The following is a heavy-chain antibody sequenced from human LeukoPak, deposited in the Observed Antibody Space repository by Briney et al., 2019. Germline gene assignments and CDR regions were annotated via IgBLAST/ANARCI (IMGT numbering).Heavy chain of an antibody. V-gene: IGHV3-49*03. CDR3: TRGAGDDYYGSLVALY. Sequence: GGSLRLSCTASGFTFGDYAMSWFRQAPGKGLEWVGFIRSKAYGGTTECAASVKDRFTISRDDSKSIAYLQMNSLKTEDTAVYYCTRGAGDDYYGSLVALYWGQGTLVTVSS. CDR1: GFTFGDYA. CDR2: IRSKAYGGTT. D-gene: IGHD3-22*01. J-gene: IGHJ4*02.